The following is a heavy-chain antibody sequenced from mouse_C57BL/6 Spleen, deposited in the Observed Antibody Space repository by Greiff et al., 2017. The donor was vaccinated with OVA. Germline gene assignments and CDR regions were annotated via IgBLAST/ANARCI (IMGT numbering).Heavy chain of an antibody. D-gene: IGHD2-4*01. V-gene: IGHV1-82*01. Sequence: QVQLQQSGPELVKPGASVKISCKASGYAFSSSWMNWVKQRPGKGLEWIGRIYPGDGDTNYNGKFKGKATLTADKSSSTAYMQLSSLTSEDSAVYFCARDYDYVYFDYWGQGTTLTVSS. CDR3: ARDYDYVYFDY. CDR2: IYPGDGDT. J-gene: IGHJ2*01. CDR1: GYAFSSSW.